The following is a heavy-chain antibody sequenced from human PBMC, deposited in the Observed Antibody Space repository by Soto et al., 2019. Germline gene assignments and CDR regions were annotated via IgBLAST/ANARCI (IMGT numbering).Heavy chain of an antibody. CDR1: GFSLSSNW. CDR2: INSDGSIT. V-gene: IGHV3-74*01. D-gene: IGHD3-10*01. Sequence: PVWSLSPSFAASGFSLSSNWMHWVRQAPGKGLVWVSRINSDGSITSYADSVKVRVTISRDNAKNTLYLQMNSLRAEDTAVYYYARDRVGGSYFYYFYGIDVWGQETRVRVSS. J-gene: IGHJ6*02. CDR3: ARDRVGGSYFYYFYGIDV.